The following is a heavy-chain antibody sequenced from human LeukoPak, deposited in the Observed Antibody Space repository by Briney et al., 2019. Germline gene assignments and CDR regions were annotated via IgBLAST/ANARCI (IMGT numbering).Heavy chain of an antibody. CDR2: INHSGST. Sequence: SETLSLTCAVYGGSFSGYYWSWIRQPPGKGLEWIGEINHSGSTNYNPSLKSRVTISVDTSKNQFSLKLSSVTAADTAVYYCARHSRYCSSTSCVKRYFQHWGQGTLVTVSS. J-gene: IGHJ1*01. CDR1: GGSFSGYY. V-gene: IGHV4-34*01. D-gene: IGHD2-2*01. CDR3: ARHSRYCSSTSCVKRYFQH.